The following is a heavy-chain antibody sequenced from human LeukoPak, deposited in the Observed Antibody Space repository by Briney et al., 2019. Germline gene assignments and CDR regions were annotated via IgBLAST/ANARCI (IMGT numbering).Heavy chain of an antibody. CDR1: GYSLTGYY. CDR3: ARGVAGVYFYYYMDV. J-gene: IGHJ6*03. V-gene: IGHV1-2*02. D-gene: IGHD1-14*01. CDR2: INPNSGDT. Sequence: ASVKVSCKASGYSLTGYYIHWVRQAPGQGLEWVGWINPNSGDTNYAQKFQGGLTMTRDTSISTAYMELSRLRSDDAAVYYCARGVAGVYFYYYMDVWGKGTTVTISS.